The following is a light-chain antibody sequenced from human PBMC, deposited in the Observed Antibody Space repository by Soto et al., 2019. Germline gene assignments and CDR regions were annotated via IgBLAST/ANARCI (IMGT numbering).Light chain of an antibody. J-gene: IGLJ1*01. Sequence: SYDLTQPPSVSVAPGQTARITFGGNYIGSKTVHWYQQKPGQAPVMVVYDDSARPSGIPERFSGSNSGNTATLTISRVEAGDEADFYCQVWDSTSDLLYVFGTGTKVTVL. CDR3: QVWDSTSDLLYV. V-gene: IGLV3-21*02. CDR2: DDS. CDR1: YIGSKT.